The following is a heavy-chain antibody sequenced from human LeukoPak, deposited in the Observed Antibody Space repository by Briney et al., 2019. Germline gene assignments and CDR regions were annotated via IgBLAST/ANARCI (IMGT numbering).Heavy chain of an antibody. CDR3: ASGELDSLYYFDY. D-gene: IGHD1-1*01. CDR1: GFTFSNYW. CDR2: IHRDGIST. J-gene: IGHJ4*02. V-gene: IGHV3-74*01. Sequence: PGGSLRLSCAASGFTFSNYWMHWVRQAPGKGLVWVSRIHRDGISTTYADSVKGRYTISRDNAKNTLYLQMNSLRAEDTALYYCASGELDSLYYFDYWGQGTLVTVSS.